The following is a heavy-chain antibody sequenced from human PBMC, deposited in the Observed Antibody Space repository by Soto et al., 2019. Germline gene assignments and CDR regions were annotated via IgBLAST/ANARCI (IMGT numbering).Heavy chain of an antibody. CDR1: GYSFTSLD. D-gene: IGHD1-26*01. CDR3: ARGVTAGVDY. V-gene: IGHV1-8*01. J-gene: IGHJ4*02. CDR2: MQPSSGRT. Sequence: QVQLVQSGAEVREPGASVKVSCKASGYSFTSLDINWVRHTTGQGLEWMGWMQPSSGRTGYAQKFQGRVTMTRDTSINTAYMELSSLTSDDTAFYYCARGVTAGVDYWGQGTLVTVSS.